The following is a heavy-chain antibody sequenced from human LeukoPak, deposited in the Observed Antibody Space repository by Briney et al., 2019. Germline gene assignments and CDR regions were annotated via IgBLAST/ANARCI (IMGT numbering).Heavy chain of an antibody. J-gene: IGHJ4*02. Sequence: PSETLSLTCTVSGGSISSYYWSWIWQPPGKGLEWIGYIYYSGSTNYNPSLKSRVTISVDTSKNQFSLKLSSVTAADTAVYYCARDSSGLYYFDYWGQGTLVTVSS. CDR3: ARDSSGLYYFDY. D-gene: IGHD6-19*01. CDR2: IYYSGST. CDR1: GGSISSYY. V-gene: IGHV4-59*01.